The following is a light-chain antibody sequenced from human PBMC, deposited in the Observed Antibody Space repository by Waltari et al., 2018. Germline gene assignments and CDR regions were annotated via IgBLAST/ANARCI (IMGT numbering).Light chain of an antibody. CDR1: NIASKS. V-gene: IGLV3-21*02. Sequence: SYVLTQAPSVSVAPGQTARVTCGGDNIASKSVHWYQKKAGQAPVLGVYDEGDRPSGIPERFSGSNSGNMATLIITRVEAGDEADYFCQVWDATTDHSYVFGAGTKVTVL. CDR2: DEG. J-gene: IGLJ1*01. CDR3: QVWDATTDHSYV.